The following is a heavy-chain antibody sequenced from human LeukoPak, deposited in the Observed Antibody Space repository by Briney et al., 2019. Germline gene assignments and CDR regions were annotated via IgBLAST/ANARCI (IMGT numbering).Heavy chain of an antibody. CDR3: ARVLYGSIDAFDI. V-gene: IGHV3-30*04. J-gene: IGHJ3*02. CDR1: GFTFSSYA. Sequence: GGSLRLSCAASGFTFSSYAMSWVRQAPGRGLEWVAVISYDGSNKYYADSVKGRFTISRDNSKNTLYLQMNSLRAEDTAVYYCARVLYGSIDAFDIWGQGTMVTVSS. CDR2: ISYDGSNK. D-gene: IGHD6-13*01.